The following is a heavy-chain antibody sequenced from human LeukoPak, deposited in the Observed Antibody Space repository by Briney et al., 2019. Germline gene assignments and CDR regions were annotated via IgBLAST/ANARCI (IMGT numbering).Heavy chain of an antibody. V-gene: IGHV1-18*01. CDR1: GGNFSSDA. Sequence: ASVKVSCKVTGGNFSSDAVSWVRQAPGQGLEWMGWISAYNGNTNYAQKLQGRVTMTTDTSTSTAYMELRSLRSDDTAVYYCARVSGMIVAVIDHRHDYWGQGTLVTVSS. D-gene: IGHD3-22*01. J-gene: IGHJ4*02. CDR3: ARVSGMIVAVIDHRHDY. CDR2: ISAYNGNT.